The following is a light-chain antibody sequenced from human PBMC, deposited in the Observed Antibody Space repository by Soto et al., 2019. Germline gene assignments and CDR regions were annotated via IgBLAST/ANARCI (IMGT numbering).Light chain of an antibody. Sequence: IVMTQSPLSLSVTPGEPASISCRSSQSLLHSNGKNQLQWYLQRPGQSPQLLIYLGSNRASGVPDRFSGSGSGTDFTLKISRAEAEDVGVYYCMQAIQVPSTFGQGTKV. CDR1: QSLLHSNGKNQ. V-gene: IGKV2-28*01. CDR2: LGS. CDR3: MQAIQVPST. J-gene: IGKJ1*01.